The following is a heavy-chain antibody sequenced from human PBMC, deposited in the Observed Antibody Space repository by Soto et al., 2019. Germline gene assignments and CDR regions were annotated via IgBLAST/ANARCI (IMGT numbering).Heavy chain of an antibody. V-gene: IGHV4-59*01. J-gene: IGHJ3*02. D-gene: IGHD3-16*01. CDR3: ARDRYYDYVWGSPSTDAFDI. CDR2: IYYSGTT. CDR1: GGSISSYY. Sequence: SETLSLTCTVSGGSISSYYWSWIRQPPGKGLEWIGYIYYSGTTNYNPSLKSRVTISVDTSKNQFSLKLSSVTAADTAVYYCARDRYYDYVWGSPSTDAFDIWGQGTMVTVSS.